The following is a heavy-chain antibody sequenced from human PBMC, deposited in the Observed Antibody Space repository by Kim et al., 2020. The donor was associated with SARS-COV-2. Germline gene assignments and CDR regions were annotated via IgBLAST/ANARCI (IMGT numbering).Heavy chain of an antibody. D-gene: IGHD2-15*01. V-gene: IGHV1-69*13. Sequence: SVKVSCKASGGTFSSYAISWVRQAPGQGLEWMGGIIPIFGTANYAQKFQGRVTITADESTSTAYMELSSLRSEDTAVYYCARDARDIVVVVAARGYYYGMDVWGQGTTVTVSS. CDR2: IIPIFGTA. J-gene: IGHJ6*02. CDR3: ARDARDIVVVVAARGYYYGMDV. CDR1: GGTFSSYA.